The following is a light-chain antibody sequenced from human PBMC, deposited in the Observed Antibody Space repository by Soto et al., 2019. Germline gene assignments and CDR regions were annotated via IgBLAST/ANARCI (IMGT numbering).Light chain of an antibody. CDR3: QQYNNWPPWT. CDR1: QNINSD. CDR2: GAS. Sequence: VMTQSPATLSVSPGERATLSCRASQNINSDLAWYQQSPGQAPRLLIYGASTRVTGIPARFSGSGYGTEFSFTISSLQSEDFAVYYCQQYNNWPPWTFGQGTKVEIK. J-gene: IGKJ1*01. V-gene: IGKV3-15*01.